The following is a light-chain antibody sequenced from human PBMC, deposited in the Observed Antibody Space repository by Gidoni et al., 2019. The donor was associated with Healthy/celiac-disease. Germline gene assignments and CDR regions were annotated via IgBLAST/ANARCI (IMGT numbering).Light chain of an antibody. Sequence: DIVMTQSPLSLPVTPGEPASISCRSSQSHLHSNGYNYWDWYLQKPGQSPQLLIYLGSNRASGVPDRFSGSGSGTDFTLKISRVEAEDVGVYYCMQALQTPYTFGQGTKLEIK. J-gene: IGKJ2*01. V-gene: IGKV2-28*01. CDR2: LGS. CDR3: MQALQTPYT. CDR1: QSHLHSNGYNY.